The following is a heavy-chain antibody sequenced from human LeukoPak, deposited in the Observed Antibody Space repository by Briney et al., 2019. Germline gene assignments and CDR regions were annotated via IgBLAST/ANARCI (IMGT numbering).Heavy chain of an antibody. J-gene: IGHJ5*02. CDR2: ISSSSSTI. V-gene: IGHV3-48*04. D-gene: IGHD5-18*01. Sequence: GGSLRLSCAASGFTFSSYSMNWVRQAPGKGLEWVSYISSSSSTIYYADSVKGRFTISRDIAKNSLYLQMNSLRAEDTALYYCARDRGVDTAMVNWFDPWGQGTLVTVSS. CDR3: ARDRGVDTAMVNWFDP. CDR1: GFTFSSYS.